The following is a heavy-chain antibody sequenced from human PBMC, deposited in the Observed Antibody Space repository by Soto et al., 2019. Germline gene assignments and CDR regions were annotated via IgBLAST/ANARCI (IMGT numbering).Heavy chain of an antibody. Sequence: SETLSLTCTVSGGSISSSSYYWGWSRQPPGKGLEWIGSIYYSGSTYYNPSLKSRVTISVDASKNQFSLKLSSVTAADTAVYYCATPGYSYDSSGYYWFDYWGQGTLVTVSS. D-gene: IGHD3-22*01. CDR2: IYYSGST. V-gene: IGHV4-39*01. J-gene: IGHJ4*02. CDR1: GGSISSSSYY. CDR3: ATPGYSYDSSGYYWFDY.